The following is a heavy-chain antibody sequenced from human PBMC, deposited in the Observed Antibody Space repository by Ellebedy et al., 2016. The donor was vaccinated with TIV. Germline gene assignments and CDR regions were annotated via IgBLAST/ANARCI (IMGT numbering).Heavy chain of an antibody. CDR3: ARDTRFIDQRHNWFDP. V-gene: IGHV3-11*01. D-gene: IGHD6-25*01. Sequence: GESLKISCAASGFIFSDYYMSLIRQAPGKGLEWISYISSSGTPIYYADSVKCRFTIARDNAKNSLDLQMNSLRADDTAVYYCARDTRFIDQRHNWFDPWGQGAQVTVSS. CDR2: ISSSGTPI. CDR1: GFIFSDYY. J-gene: IGHJ5*02.